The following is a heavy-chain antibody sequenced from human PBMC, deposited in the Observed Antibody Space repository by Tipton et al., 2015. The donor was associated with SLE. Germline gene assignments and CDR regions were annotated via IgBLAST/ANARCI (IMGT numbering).Heavy chain of an antibody. CDR3: VRNGGAFDF. Sequence: SLRLSCAASGFTFSDYYMSWIRQAPGKGLEWVSVIYSGGSTYYADSVKGRFTISRDNSKNTLYLQMNSLTAEDTAVYYCVRNGGAFDFWGQGTMVTVSS. CDR1: GFTFSDYY. D-gene: IGHD2-8*01. CDR2: IYSGGST. J-gene: IGHJ3*01. V-gene: IGHV3-66*02.